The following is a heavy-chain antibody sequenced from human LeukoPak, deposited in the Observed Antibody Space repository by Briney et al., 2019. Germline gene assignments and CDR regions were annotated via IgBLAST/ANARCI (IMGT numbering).Heavy chain of an antibody. V-gene: IGHV1-2*02. D-gene: IGHD5-12*01. CDR2: INPTSGGT. CDR3: ARESGYGHLLMGY. Sequence: ASVTVSCKASGYTFTGYYMHWVRQAPGQGLEWMGWINPTSGGTNYAQTFQGRVTMTRDTSISTAYMELSRLRSDDTAVYYCARESGYGHLLMGYWGQGTLVTVSS. J-gene: IGHJ4*02. CDR1: GYTFTGYY.